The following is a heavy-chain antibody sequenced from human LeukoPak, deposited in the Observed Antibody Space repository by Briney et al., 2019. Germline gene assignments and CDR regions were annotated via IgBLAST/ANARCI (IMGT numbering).Heavy chain of an antibody. V-gene: IGHV3-48*03. D-gene: IGHD3-22*01. CDR3: ARRGYSDSSGYDY. CDR1: GFTFSSYE. CDR2: ISSSGSTI. Sequence: GGSLRLSCAASGFTFSSYEMNWVRQAPGKGLEWVSYISSSGSTIYYADSVKGRFTISRDNAKDSLYLQINSLRAEDTAIYYCARRGYSDSSGYDYWGQGTLVTVSS. J-gene: IGHJ4*02.